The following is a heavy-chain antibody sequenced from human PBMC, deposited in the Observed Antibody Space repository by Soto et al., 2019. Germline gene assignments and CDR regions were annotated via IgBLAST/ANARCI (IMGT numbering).Heavy chain of an antibody. J-gene: IGHJ3*02. Sequence: GGSLRLSCAASGFTFSSYSMNWVRQAPGKGLEWVSYISSSSSTIYYADSVKGRFTISRDNSKNTLYPQMNSLRAEDTAVYYCAKDPTAFDIWGQGTLVTVSS. CDR3: AKDPTAFDI. CDR1: GFTFSSYS. CDR2: ISSSSSTI. V-gene: IGHV3-48*01. D-gene: IGHD3-3*01.